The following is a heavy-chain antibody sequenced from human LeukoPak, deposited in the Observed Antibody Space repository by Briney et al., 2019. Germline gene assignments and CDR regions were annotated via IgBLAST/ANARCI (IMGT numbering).Heavy chain of an antibody. Sequence: ASVKVSCKASGYTFTDYYVHWVRQAPGQGLEWMGVINPRDGSTSYAQKFQGRVTMTRDTSTSTVYMELSSLTSDDTAVYYCARDQLVTAFLEFDYWGRGTLVTVSS. J-gene: IGHJ4*02. CDR1: GYTFTDYY. V-gene: IGHV1-46*01. CDR3: ARDQLVTAFLEFDY. CDR2: INPRDGST. D-gene: IGHD2-21*02.